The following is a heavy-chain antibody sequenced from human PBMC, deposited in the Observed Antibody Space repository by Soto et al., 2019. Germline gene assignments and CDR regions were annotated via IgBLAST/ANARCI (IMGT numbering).Heavy chain of an antibody. Sequence: SETLSLTCTVSGGSISSYYWSWIRQPPGKGLEWIGYIYYSGSTNYNPSLKSRVTISVDTSKNQFSLKLSSVTAADTAVYYCARDADSSGYSLFFDYWGQGTLVTVSS. CDR3: ARDADSSGYSLFFDY. D-gene: IGHD3-22*01. CDR2: IYYSGST. V-gene: IGHV4-59*01. J-gene: IGHJ4*02. CDR1: GGSISSYY.